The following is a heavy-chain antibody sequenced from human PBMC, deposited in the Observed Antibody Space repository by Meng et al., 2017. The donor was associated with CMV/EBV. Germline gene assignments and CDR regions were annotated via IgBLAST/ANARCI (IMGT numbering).Heavy chain of an antibody. V-gene: IGHV1-69*05. J-gene: IGHJ6*02. CDR2: IIPIFGTA. D-gene: IGHD3-3*01. CDR3: ARTYSDFWSGYYSSYYYGMDV. CDR1: GGTFSSYA. Sequence: SVKVSCKASGGTFSSYAISWVRQAPGQGLEWMGGIIPIFGTANYAQKFQGRVTLTTDESTSTDYMELSSLRSEDTAVYYCARTYSDFWSGYYSSYYYGMDVWGQGTTVTVSS.